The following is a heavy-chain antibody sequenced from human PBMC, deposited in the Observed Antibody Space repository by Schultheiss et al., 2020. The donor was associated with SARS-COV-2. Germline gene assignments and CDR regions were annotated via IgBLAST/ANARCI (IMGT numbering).Heavy chain of an antibody. CDR2: IYYSGST. V-gene: IGHV4-59*08. CDR1: GGSISSYY. D-gene: IGHD5-24*01. J-gene: IGHJ3*02. Sequence: SETLSLTCTVSGGSISSYYWSWIRQPPGKGLEWIGYIYYSGSTYYNPSLKSLVTISVDTSKNQFSLKLSSVTAADTAVYYCARPRGDGYNFAFDIWGQGTMVTVSS. CDR3: ARPRGDGYNFAFDI.